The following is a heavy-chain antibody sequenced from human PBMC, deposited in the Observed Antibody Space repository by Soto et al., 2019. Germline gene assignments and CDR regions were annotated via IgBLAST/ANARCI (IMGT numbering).Heavy chain of an antibody. CDR2: ISYDGSNK. J-gene: IGHJ4*02. D-gene: IGHD5-18*01. V-gene: IGHV3-30-3*01. CDR3: ARSPYGYRFDY. Sequence: QVQLVESGGGVVQPGRSLRLSCAASGFTFSSYAMHWVRQAPGKGLEWVAVISYDGSNKYYADSVKGRFTISRDNSKNTLYLQMNSLRAEDTAVYYCARSPYGYRFDYWGQGTLVTVSS. CDR1: GFTFSSYA.